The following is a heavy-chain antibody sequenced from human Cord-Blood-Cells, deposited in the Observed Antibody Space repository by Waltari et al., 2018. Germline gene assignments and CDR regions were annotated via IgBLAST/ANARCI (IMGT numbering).Heavy chain of an antibody. Sequence: EVQLVESGGVVVQPGGSLRLSCAAHGFTFDDYTMHWVRQAPGKGLEWVSLISWDGGSTYYADSVKGRFTISRDNSKNSLYLQMNSLRTEDTALYYCAKYGSGYYYGMDVWGQGTTVTVSS. CDR1: GFTFDDYT. J-gene: IGHJ6*02. CDR2: ISWDGGST. D-gene: IGHD3-10*01. V-gene: IGHV3-43*01. CDR3: AKYGSGYYYGMDV.